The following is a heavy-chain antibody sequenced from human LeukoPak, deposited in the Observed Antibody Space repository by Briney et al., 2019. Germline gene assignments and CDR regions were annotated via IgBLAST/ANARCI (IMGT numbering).Heavy chain of an antibody. V-gene: IGHV4-39*01. D-gene: IGHD6-19*01. CDR3: ARKTYSSGWRAPIDS. J-gene: IGHJ4*02. CDR1: GGSVSSHSYY. CDR2: MHYIGSS. Sequence: SETLSLTCTVSGGSVSSHSYYSGWLRQPPGTGLEWIGSMHYIGSSYYNPSLKSRATISIDTSKNQFSLNLSSETAADTAVYYCARKTYSSGWRAPIDSWGRGTLVTVSS.